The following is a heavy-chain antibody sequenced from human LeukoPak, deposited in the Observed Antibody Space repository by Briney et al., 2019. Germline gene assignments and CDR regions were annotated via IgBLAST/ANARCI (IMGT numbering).Heavy chain of an antibody. CDR2: IYYSGNT. V-gene: IGHV4-39*01. CDR1: GVSISSSNSY. Sequence: ASETLSLTCTVSGVSISSSNSYWGWIRQPPGKGLEWIGSIYYSGNTYYNASLKSQVSISIDTSKNQFSLRLTSVTAADTAVYYCARQTGSGLFILPGGQGTLVTVSS. J-gene: IGHJ4*02. D-gene: IGHD3/OR15-3a*01. CDR3: ARQTGSGLFILP.